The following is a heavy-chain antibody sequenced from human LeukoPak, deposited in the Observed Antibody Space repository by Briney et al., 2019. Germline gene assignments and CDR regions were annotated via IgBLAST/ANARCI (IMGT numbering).Heavy chain of an antibody. CDR2: IYTSGST. D-gene: IGHD2-2*01. CDR1: GGSISSGSYY. V-gene: IGHV4-61*02. J-gene: IGHJ5*02. CDR3: AREPNYCSSTSCYLLNWFDP. Sequence: PSETLSLTCTVSGGSISSGSYYWGWIRPPAGKGLGLVVRIYTSGSTNYNPTLKSRVNISVDTSNNQSSLKLSSVTAADTAVYYCAREPNYCSSTSCYLLNWFDPWGQGTLVTVSS.